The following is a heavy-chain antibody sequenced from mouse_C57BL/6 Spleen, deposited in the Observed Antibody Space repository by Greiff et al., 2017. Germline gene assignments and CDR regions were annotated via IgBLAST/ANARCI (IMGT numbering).Heavy chain of an antibody. Sequence: QVQLQQPGAELVKPGASVKLSCKASGYTFTSYWMHWVKQRPGPGLEWIGMIHPNSGSTNYNEKFKSKDTLSVDKSSSTAYMQLSSLTSEDSAVYFCARPSRAMDYWGQGTSVTVSS. V-gene: IGHV1-64*01. CDR3: ARPSRAMDY. CDR2: IHPNSGST. J-gene: IGHJ4*01. CDR1: GYTFTSYW.